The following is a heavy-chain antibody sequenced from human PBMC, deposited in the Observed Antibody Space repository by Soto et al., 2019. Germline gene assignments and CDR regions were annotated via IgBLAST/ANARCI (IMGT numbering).Heavy chain of an antibody. V-gene: IGHV1-24*01. J-gene: IGHJ5*02. Sequence: GASVKVSCKASGYTLTELSMHWVRQAPGKGLEWMGGFDPEDGETIYAQKFQGRVTMTEDTSTDTAYMELSSLRSEDTAVYYCVTSRWLQFSARENWFDPWGQGTLVTVSS. CDR2: FDPEDGET. CDR1: GYTLTELS. CDR3: VTSRWLQFSARENWFDP. D-gene: IGHD5-12*01.